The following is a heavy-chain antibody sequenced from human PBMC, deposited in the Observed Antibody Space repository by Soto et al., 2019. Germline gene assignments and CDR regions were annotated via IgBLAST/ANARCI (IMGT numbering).Heavy chain of an antibody. Sequence: LSLTCTVSGGSISSGGYYWSWVRQHPGKGLEWIGYIYYSGSTYYNPSLKSRVTISVDTSKNQSSLKLSSVTAADTAVYYCARDNYGSAYYYGMDVWGQGTTVTVSS. J-gene: IGHJ6*02. D-gene: IGHD3-10*01. CDR3: ARDNYGSAYYYGMDV. CDR2: IYYSGST. V-gene: IGHV4-31*03. CDR1: GGSISSGGYY.